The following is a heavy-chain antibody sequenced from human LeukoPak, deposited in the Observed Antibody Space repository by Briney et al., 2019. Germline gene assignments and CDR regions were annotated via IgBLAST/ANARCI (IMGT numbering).Heavy chain of an antibody. CDR2: IVVNSGDT. CDR3: AADNRDIYGFVGGWFDP. CDR1: GFIFSRSV. V-gene: IGHV1-58*01. D-gene: IGHD5-18*01. J-gene: IGHJ5*02. Sequence: GTSVKVSCKASGFIFSRSVAQWVRQARGQRPEWIGWIVVNSGDTRLAEKLQKRVTLTRDTATSTAYMELSSLRSEDTAVYYCAADNRDIYGFVGGWFDPWGQGTLVTVSS.